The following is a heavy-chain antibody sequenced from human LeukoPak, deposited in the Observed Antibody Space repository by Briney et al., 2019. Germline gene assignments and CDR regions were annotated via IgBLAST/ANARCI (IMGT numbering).Heavy chain of an antibody. Sequence: GGSLRLSCAASGFTLSSYGMHWVRQAPGKGLEWVAVIWYDGSNKYYADSVKGRFTISRDDAKNSLYLQMNSLRAEDTAVYYCARDGIFDYWGQGTQVTVSS. CDR1: GFTLSSYG. CDR2: IWYDGSNK. V-gene: IGHV3-33*01. J-gene: IGHJ4*02. CDR3: ARDGIFDY.